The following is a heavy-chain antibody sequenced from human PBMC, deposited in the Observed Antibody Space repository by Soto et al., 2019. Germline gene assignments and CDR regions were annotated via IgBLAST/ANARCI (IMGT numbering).Heavy chain of an antibody. CDR2: ISYDGSNK. D-gene: IGHD4-17*01. V-gene: IGHV3-30*18. J-gene: IGHJ6*02. CDR1: GFTFSSYG. CDR3: AKDLHGDYYGMDV. Sequence: QVQLVESGGGVVQPGRSLRLSCAASGFTFSSYGMHWVRQAPGKGLEWVAVISYDGSNKYYADSVKGRFTIYRDNYKNTLYLQINSLRAEDTAVYYCAKDLHGDYYGMDVWGQGTTVTVSS.